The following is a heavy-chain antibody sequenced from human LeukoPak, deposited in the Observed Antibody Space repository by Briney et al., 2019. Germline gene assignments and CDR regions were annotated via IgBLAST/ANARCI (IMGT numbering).Heavy chain of an antibody. CDR2: IRDNGSNK. V-gene: IGHV3-30*02. CDR1: GFTFSSSG. J-gene: IGHJ3*02. Sequence: SGGSLRLSCAASGFTFSSSGMHWVRQAPGKGLEWVAFIRDNGSNKYYADSVKGRFTISRDNSKNTLYLQMNSLKTEDTAVYYCTRGAYCTGGRCPGPFDIWGQGTTVTVSS. CDR3: TRGAYCTGGRCPGPFDI. D-gene: IGHD2-15*01.